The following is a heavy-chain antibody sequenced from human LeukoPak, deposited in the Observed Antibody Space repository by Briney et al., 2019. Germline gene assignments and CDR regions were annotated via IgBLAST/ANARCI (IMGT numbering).Heavy chain of an antibody. CDR1: GFNFSNYE. D-gene: IGHD3-10*01. V-gene: IGHV3-48*03. CDR3: ARDGSINYGSGSYFDY. Sequence: GGSLRLSCAASGFNFSNYEMSWVRQAPGKGLEWASYISDSGRSQYYADSVKGRFTISRDNSKNSLYLQMNSLRAEDTAVYYCARDGSINYGSGSYFDYWGQGSLVTVSS. CDR2: ISDSGRSQ. J-gene: IGHJ4*02.